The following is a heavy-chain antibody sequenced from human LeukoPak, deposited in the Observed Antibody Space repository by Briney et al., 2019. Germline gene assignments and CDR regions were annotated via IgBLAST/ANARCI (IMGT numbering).Heavy chain of an antibody. V-gene: IGHV3-23*01. CDR3: ITGGRNSPFGH. CDR2: ISGSGGST. J-gene: IGHJ4*02. CDR1: GFTFSSYA. D-gene: IGHD1-14*01. Sequence: GGSLRLSCAASGFTFSSYAMSWVRQAPGKGLEWVSAISGSGGSTYYADSVKGRFTISRDNSKNTLYLQMNSLRAEDSALYYCITGGRNSPFGHWGQGTLVTVSS.